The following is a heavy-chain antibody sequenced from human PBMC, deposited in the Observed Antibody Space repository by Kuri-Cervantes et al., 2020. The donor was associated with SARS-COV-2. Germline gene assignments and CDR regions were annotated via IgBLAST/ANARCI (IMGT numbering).Heavy chain of an antibody. CDR2: ISWNSGSI. Sequence: GGSLRLSCAASGFTFDDYAMHWVRQAPGKGLEWVSGISWNSGSIGYADSVKGRFTTSRDNAKNSLYLQMNSLRDEDTAVYYCARGGDSSGWYIPHYGMDVWGQGTTVTVAS. V-gene: IGHV3-9*01. J-gene: IGHJ6*02. D-gene: IGHD6-19*01. CDR1: GFTFDDYA. CDR3: ARGGDSSGWYIPHYGMDV.